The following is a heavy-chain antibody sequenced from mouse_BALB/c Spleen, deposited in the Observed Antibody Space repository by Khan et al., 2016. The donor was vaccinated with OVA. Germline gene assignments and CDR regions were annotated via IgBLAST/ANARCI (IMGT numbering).Heavy chain of an antibody. J-gene: IGHJ4*01. CDR3: ARQNYYGYALDY. CDR1: GYSITSNYA. CDR2: ISYSGST. V-gene: IGHV3-2*02. D-gene: IGHD1-1*01. Sequence: QLEESGPGLVIPSQSLSLTCTVTGYSITSNYAWSWIRQFPGNKLEWMGYISYSGSTNYNPSLKSRIYVTRDTSENQFVLQLNSVTTEDTATYYCARQNYYGYALDYWGQGTSVTVSS.